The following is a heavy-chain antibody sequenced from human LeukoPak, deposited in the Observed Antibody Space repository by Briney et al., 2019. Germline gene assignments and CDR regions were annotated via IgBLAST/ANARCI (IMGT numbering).Heavy chain of an antibody. J-gene: IGHJ4*02. CDR2: ISSSSSYI. D-gene: IGHD3-10*01. Sequence: GGSLRLSCAASGFTFSSYSMNWVRQAPGKGLEWVSSISSSSSYIYYADSVKGRFTISRDNAKNSLYLQMNSLRAEGTAVYYCARDQGNYYGSGSYYNFDYWGQGTLVTVSS. CDR1: GFTFSSYS. CDR3: ARDQGNYYGSGSYYNFDY. V-gene: IGHV3-21*01.